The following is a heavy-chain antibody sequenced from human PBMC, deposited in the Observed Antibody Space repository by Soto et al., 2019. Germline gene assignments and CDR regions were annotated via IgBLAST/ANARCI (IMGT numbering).Heavy chain of an antibody. V-gene: IGHV4-4*02. CDR3: SRAVYCTNDNCWDDFYYYNMEV. J-gene: IGHJ6*02. D-gene: IGHD2-8*01. Sequence: ASQTLFLTCLVTGDYISSNNHWWTCLRPAPGKGLEWLGSLTPTGGINYMSSLRGRITMSVDKIKNQFGLKLSSMAAADTAKCYCSRAVYCTNDNCWDDFYYYNMEVWGQGTTVT. CDR2: LTPTGGI. CDR1: GDYISSNNHW.